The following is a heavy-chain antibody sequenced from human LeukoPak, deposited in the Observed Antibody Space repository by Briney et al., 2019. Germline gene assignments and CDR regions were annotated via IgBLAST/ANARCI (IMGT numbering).Heavy chain of an antibody. J-gene: IGHJ4*02. CDR2: ISAYNGNT. Sequence: GASVKVSCKASGYTFTSYGISWVRQAPAQGLEWMGWISAYNGNTNYAQKVQGSVTLTTDTSTSTAYMELRSLRSDDTAVYYCARDPPYYDFWSGYPIFDYWGQGTLVTVSS. V-gene: IGHV1-18*01. CDR3: ARDPPYYDFWSGYPIFDY. CDR1: GYTFTSYG. D-gene: IGHD3-3*01.